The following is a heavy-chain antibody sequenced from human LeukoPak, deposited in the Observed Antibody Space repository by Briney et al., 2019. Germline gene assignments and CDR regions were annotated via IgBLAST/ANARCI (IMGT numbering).Heavy chain of an antibody. V-gene: IGHV4-31*03. J-gene: IGHJ6*02. D-gene: IGHD3-3*01. CDR2: IYYSGST. CDR3: ARVSGEYYDFWSGYYPISYYYYGMDV. CDR1: GGSISSGGHY. Sequence: PSQTLSLTCTVSGGSISSGGHYWSWIRQHPGKGLEWIGYIYYSGSTYYNPSLKSRVTISVDTSKNQFSLKLSSVTAADTAVYYCARVSGEYYDFWSGYYPISYYYYGMDVWGQGTTVTVSS.